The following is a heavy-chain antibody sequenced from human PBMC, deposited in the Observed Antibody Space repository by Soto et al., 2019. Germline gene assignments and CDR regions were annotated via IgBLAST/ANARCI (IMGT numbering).Heavy chain of an antibody. Sequence: PSETLSLTCTVSGGSISSGGYYWSWIRQHPGKGLEWIGYIYYSGSTYYNPSLKSRVTISVDTSKNQFSLKLSSVTAADTAVYYCARVKDIVVVPAVYFDYWGQGTLVTVSS. J-gene: IGHJ4*02. CDR2: IYYSGST. CDR1: GGSISSGGYY. CDR3: ARVKDIVVVPAVYFDY. V-gene: IGHV4-31*03. D-gene: IGHD2-2*01.